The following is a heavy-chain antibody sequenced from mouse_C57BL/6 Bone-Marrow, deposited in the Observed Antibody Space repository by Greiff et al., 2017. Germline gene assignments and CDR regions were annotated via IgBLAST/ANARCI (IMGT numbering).Heavy chain of an antibody. J-gene: IGHJ2*01. CDR2: IHPTSGST. Sequence: QVQLKQPGAELVKPGASVKLSCKASGYTFTSYWMHWVKQRPGQGLEWIGMIHPTSGSTNYNEKFKSKATLTVDKSSSTAYMQLSSLTSEDSAVYYCARSGANWADYWGQGTTLTVSS. CDR3: ARSGANWADY. D-gene: IGHD4-1*01. CDR1: GYTFTSYW. V-gene: IGHV1-64*01.